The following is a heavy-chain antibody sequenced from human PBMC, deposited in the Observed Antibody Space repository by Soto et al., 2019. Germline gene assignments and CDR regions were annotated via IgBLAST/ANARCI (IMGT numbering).Heavy chain of an antibody. CDR2: IYYSGST. D-gene: IGHD3-16*02. CDR1: GGSISSSSYY. J-gene: IGHJ4*02. CDR3: ARSFSGSGRGSYRGNFDY. Sequence: PSETLSLTCTVSGGSISSSSYYWGWIRQPPGKGLEWIGSIYYSGSTYYNPSLKSRVTISVDTSKNQFSLKLSSVTAADTAVYYCARSFSGSGRGSYRGNFDYWGQGTLVTVSS. V-gene: IGHV4-39*07.